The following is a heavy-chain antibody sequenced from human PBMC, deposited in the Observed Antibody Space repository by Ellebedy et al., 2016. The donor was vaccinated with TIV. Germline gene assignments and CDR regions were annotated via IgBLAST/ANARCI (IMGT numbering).Heavy chain of an antibody. V-gene: IGHV1-2*02. CDR1: GYTFTGYY. CDR3: ARDLGGDSSGWY. D-gene: IGHD6-19*01. J-gene: IGHJ4*02. Sequence: ASVKVSCKASGYTFTGYYMHWVRQAPGQGLEWMGWINPNSGGTNYAQKFQGRVTMTRDTSISTAYMELSRLRSDDTAVYYCARDLGGDSSGWYWGQGTLVTVSS. CDR2: INPNSGGT.